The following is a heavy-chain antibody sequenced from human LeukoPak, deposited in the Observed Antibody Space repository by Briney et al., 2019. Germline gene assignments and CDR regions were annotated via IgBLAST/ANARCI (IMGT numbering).Heavy chain of an antibody. CDR2: IYYSEST. J-gene: IGHJ4*02. Sequence: PSETLCLTCTVSGGSISSYYWNWIRQPPGKGLEWIGYIYYSESTNYNPSLKSRVTISVGTSKNQFSLKLSSVTAADTAVYYCARGLSGSYQIDYWGQGTLVTVSS. V-gene: IGHV4-59*01. CDR1: GGSISSYY. CDR3: ARGLSGSYQIDY. D-gene: IGHD1-26*01.